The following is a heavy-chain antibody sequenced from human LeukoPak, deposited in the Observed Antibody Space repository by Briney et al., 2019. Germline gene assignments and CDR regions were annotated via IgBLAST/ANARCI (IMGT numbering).Heavy chain of an antibody. CDR1: GYTFSNYG. Sequence: ASVKVSCKASGYTFSNYGLTWVRQVTGQGLEWMGWMNPNSGNTGYAQKFQGRVTMTRNTSISTAYMELSSLRSEDTAVYYCARGNWNDDYYFDYWGQGTLVTVSP. J-gene: IGHJ4*02. V-gene: IGHV1-8*02. CDR2: MNPNSGNT. CDR3: ARGNWNDDYYFDY. D-gene: IGHD1-1*01.